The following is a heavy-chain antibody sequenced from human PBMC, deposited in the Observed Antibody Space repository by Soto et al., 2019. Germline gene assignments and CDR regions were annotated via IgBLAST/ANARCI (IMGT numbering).Heavy chain of an antibody. CDR1: GFTFSDYA. D-gene: IGHD6-6*01. J-gene: IGHJ4*02. CDR3: AMKVLGNRPFDH. CDR2: TGTSGTHE. V-gene: IGHV3-23*01. Sequence: GGSLRLSCVASGFTFSDYAMSWVRQSPEKGLEWVSGTGTSGTHEDYADSVKGRFTISRDNSRNTLYLQMNSLRVEDTAVYYCAMKVLGNRPFDHWGQGTQVTVSS.